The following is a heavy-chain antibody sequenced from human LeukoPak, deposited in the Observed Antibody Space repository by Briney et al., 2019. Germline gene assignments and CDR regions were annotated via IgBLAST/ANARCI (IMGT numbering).Heavy chain of an antibody. D-gene: IGHD4-4*01. CDR3: ARGQPYSKPKNWFDP. Sequence: SETLSLTCTVSGGSISISSYYWSWIRQPAGKGLEWIGRIYTSGSTNYNPSLKSRVTMSVDTSKNQFSLKLSSVTAADTAAYYCARGQPYSKPKNWFDPWGQGTLVTVSS. CDR2: IYTSGST. J-gene: IGHJ5*02. CDR1: GGSISISSYY. V-gene: IGHV4-4*07.